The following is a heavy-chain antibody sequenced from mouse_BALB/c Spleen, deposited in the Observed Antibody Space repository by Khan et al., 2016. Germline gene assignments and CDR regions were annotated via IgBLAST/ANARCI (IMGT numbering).Heavy chain of an antibody. CDR2: IWSDGST. CDR3: ARRGEGLPYVMDY. CDR1: GFSLTSYG. V-gene: IGHV2-6-2*01. Sequence: QVQLKESGPDLVAPSQSLSITCTVSGFSLTSYGVHWVRQPPGKGLEWLVVIWSDGSTNYNSALKSRLSISKDNSKSQVFLKMNSLQTDDTAMYYCARRGEGLPYVMDYWGQGTSVTVSS. J-gene: IGHJ4*01.